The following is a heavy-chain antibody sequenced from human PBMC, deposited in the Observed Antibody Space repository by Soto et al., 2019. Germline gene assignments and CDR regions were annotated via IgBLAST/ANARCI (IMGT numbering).Heavy chain of an antibody. Sequence: SVKVSCKASGGTFSSYAISWVRQAPGQGLEWMGGIIPIFGTANYAQKFQGRVTITADESTSTAYMELSSLRPEDTAVYYCARDPPGGTMVRGKYYYGMDVWGQGTKVTVSS. D-gene: IGHD3-10*01. CDR3: ARDPPGGTMVRGKYYYGMDV. V-gene: IGHV1-69*13. CDR1: GGTFSSYA. J-gene: IGHJ6*02. CDR2: IIPIFGTA.